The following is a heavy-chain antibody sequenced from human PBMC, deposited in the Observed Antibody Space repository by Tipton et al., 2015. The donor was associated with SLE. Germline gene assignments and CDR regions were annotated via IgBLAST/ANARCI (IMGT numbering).Heavy chain of an antibody. V-gene: IGHV4-59*11. Sequence: LRLSCTVSGGSISSHYWSWIRQPPGKGLEWIGYIYYSGSTNYNPSLKSRVTISVDTSKNQFSLKLSSVTAADTAVYYCARDRRATIGGFDYWGQGTLVTVSS. J-gene: IGHJ4*02. CDR2: IYYSGST. CDR3: ARDRRATIGGFDY. CDR1: GGSISSHY. D-gene: IGHD5-12*01.